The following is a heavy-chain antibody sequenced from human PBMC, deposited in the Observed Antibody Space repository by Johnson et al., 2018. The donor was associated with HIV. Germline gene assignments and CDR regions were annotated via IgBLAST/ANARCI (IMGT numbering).Heavy chain of an antibody. J-gene: IGHJ3*02. CDR1: GFSFSNAW. CDR3: TTYYGWAFDI. D-gene: IGHD3-10*01. V-gene: IGHV3-15*01. CDR2: IKSKIDGGTT. Sequence: VQLVESGGGLVKPGESLRLSCAASGFSFSNAWMNWVRQAPGKGLEWVCRIKSKIDGGTTDYAAPVKGRFTISRDDSKNTLYMQMNSLKTEDTAVYYCTTYYGWAFDIWGQGTMVTVSS.